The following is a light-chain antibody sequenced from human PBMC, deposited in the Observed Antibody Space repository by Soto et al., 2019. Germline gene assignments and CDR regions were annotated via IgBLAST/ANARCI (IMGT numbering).Light chain of an antibody. CDR2: TAS. J-gene: IGKJ1*01. CDR1: QDIGSW. Sequence: DTQATQSPSSVSASVGDRVTITCRAGQDIGSWLTRYQHQPGIAPKLLISTASSLQSAVSWRFGGSGSGAEFTLTVSGLPPDDSASYYCQQYNSYPWTFGQGTKVDTK. CDR3: QQYNSYPWT. V-gene: IGKV1D-16*01.